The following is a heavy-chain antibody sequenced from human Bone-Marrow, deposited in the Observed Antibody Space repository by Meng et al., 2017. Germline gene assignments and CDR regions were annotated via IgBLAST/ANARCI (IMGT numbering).Heavy chain of an antibody. CDR2: IYSGGNT. D-gene: IGHD3-10*01. Sequence: GESLKISCAASGFTVTSNYMSWVRQAPGKGLEWVSVIYSGGNTYYADSVKGRFIISRHTSQNTLYLQMYSLRSEDTAVYYCARARSGSYWVYWGQGTLVTVSS. CDR1: GFTVTSNY. J-gene: IGHJ4*02. CDR3: ARARSGSYWVY. V-gene: IGHV3-53*04.